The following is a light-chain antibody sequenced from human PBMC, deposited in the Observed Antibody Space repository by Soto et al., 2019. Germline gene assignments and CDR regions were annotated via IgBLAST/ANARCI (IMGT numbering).Light chain of an antibody. J-gene: IGKJ1*01. V-gene: IGKV4-1*01. CDR2: WAS. Sequence: DIVMTQSPDSLAVSLGERATINCKSSQSVLYSSNNKNYLAWYQQKPGQPPKALIYWASTRESGVPDRFSGSGSGTDFTLTISSLQAEDVVVYYCQQYYTTPWTFGQGTKVEIK. CDR3: QQYYTTPWT. CDR1: QSVLYSSNNKNY.